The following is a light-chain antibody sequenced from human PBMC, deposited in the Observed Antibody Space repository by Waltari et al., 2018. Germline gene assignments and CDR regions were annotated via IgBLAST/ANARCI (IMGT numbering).Light chain of an antibody. CDR2: GAS. Sequence: MTQSPSTLSASVGDRVTIACRASQSISSWLAWYQQKPGQAPRLLIYGASTRATGIPARFSGSGSGTEFTLTISSLQSEDFAVYYCQQYNNWPVRGFGQGTKLEIK. CDR3: QQYNNWPVRG. V-gene: IGKV3-15*01. CDR1: QSISSW. J-gene: IGKJ2*03.